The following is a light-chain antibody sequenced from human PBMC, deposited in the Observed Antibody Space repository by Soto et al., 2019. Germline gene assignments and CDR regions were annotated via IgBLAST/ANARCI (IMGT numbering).Light chain of an antibody. CDR3: QHYNNYSEA. V-gene: IGKV1-5*03. J-gene: IGKJ1*01. CDR1: QTISSW. CDR2: KAS. Sequence: DIQMTQSPSTLSGSVGDRVTITCRASQTISSWLAWYQQKPGKAPKLLIYKASTLKSGVPSRFSGSGSGTEFTLTISSLQPDDFATYYCQHYNNYSEAFGQETKMDIK.